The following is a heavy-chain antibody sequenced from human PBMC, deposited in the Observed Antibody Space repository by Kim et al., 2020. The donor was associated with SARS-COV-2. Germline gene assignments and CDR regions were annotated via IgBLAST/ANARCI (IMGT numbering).Heavy chain of an antibody. D-gene: IGHD3-22*01. Sequence: KFQGRVTVTADDCTSTAYMELSSLRAEDTAVYYCARGGRDYYDPRGYFDYWGQGTLVTVSS. CDR3: ARGGRDYYDPRGYFDY. V-gene: IGHV1-69*01. J-gene: IGHJ4*02.